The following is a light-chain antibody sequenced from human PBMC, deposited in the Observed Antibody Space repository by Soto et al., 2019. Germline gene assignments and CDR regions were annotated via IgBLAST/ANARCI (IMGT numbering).Light chain of an antibody. Sequence: DIHMTHSPSTLSASVVDRVTITCRASQSISSWLAWYQQKPGKAPKLLIYKASNLKSGVPSRFSGSGSGTEFTLTISSLQPDDFATYYCQQYNSYSRTFGQGTKVDIK. V-gene: IGKV1-5*03. CDR1: QSISSW. CDR3: QQYNSYSRT. J-gene: IGKJ1*01. CDR2: KAS.